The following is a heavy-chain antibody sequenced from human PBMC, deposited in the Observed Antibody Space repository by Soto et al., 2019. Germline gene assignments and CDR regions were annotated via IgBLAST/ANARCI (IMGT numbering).Heavy chain of an antibody. D-gene: IGHD4-17*01. Sequence: QVQLVQSGAEVKKPGSSVKVSCKASGGTFSSYTISWVRQAPGQGLEWMGRIIPILGIANYAQKFQGRVTITAAKSTSTAYMELSSLRSEDTAVYYCARDSTVTTFDAFDIWGQGTMVTVSS. J-gene: IGHJ3*02. CDR2: IIPILGIA. CDR1: GGTFSSYT. V-gene: IGHV1-69*08. CDR3: ARDSTVTTFDAFDI.